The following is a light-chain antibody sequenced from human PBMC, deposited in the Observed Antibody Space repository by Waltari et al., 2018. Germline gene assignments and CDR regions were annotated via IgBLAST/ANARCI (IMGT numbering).Light chain of an antibody. J-gene: IGLJ1*01. Sequence: QSALTQPASVSGSPGQSITISCTGTSSDVGGYNYVSWYQQHQGKAPKLMIYEVSNRPSGFSNRSACSRSGNTASLTISGRQAEHEADYYCSSYTSSSFYVFGTGTKVTVL. CDR1: SSDVGGYNY. V-gene: IGLV2-14*01. CDR3: SSYTSSSFYV. CDR2: EVS.